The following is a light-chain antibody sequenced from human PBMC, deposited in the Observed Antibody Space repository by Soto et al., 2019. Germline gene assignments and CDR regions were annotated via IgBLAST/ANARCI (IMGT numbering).Light chain of an antibody. V-gene: IGKV1-8*01. Sequence: AIRMTQSPSSLSASTGDRVTITCRASQYITSYLAWYQQKAGKAPKLLIYAASTLQSGVPSRFSGSGSGTDFTLTISSLQPDDFATYYCQQYNSYPWTFGQGTKVDIK. CDR1: QYITSY. CDR2: AAS. J-gene: IGKJ1*01. CDR3: QQYNSYPWT.